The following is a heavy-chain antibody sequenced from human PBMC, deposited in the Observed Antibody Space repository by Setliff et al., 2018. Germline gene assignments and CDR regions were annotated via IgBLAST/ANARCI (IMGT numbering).Heavy chain of an antibody. Sequence: SETLSLTCTVSGGSISSGSHYWNWIRQPAGKGLEWIGRIYVTESTKYNPSLKSRVTLSIDTSKNQFSLKLSSVTAADAALYYCAASRAYTGAVEEWFLPKTFDFWGQGSPVTVS. V-gene: IGHV4-61*02. CDR1: GGSISSGSHY. J-gene: IGHJ4*02. CDR3: AASRAYTGAVEEWFLPKTFDF. D-gene: IGHD3-10*01. CDR2: IYVTEST.